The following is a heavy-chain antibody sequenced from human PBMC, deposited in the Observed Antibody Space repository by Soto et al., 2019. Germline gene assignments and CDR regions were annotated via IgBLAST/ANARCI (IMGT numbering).Heavy chain of an antibody. CDR1: GYSFTSYW. V-gene: IGHV5-51*01. Sequence: GESLKISCKGSGYSFTSYWIGWVRQMPGKGLEWMGIIYPGDSDTRYSPSFQGQVTISADKSISTAYLQWSSLKASDTAMYYCAKQDEYGGSQPWFAPWGKGTLVTVPS. D-gene: IGHD1-26*01. J-gene: IGHJ5*02. CDR3: AKQDEYGGSQPWFAP. CDR2: IYPGDSDT.